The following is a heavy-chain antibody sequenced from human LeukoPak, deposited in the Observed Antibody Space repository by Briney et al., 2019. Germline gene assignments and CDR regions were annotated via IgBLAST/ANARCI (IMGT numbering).Heavy chain of an antibody. CDR3: ARGGGYYDSSGNDAFDI. Sequence: GGSLRLSCAASGFTFSSYAMSWVRQAPGKGLEWVSAISGSGGSTYYADSVKGRFTISRDNSKNTLYLQMNSLRAEDTAVYYCARGGGYYDSSGNDAFDIWGQGTMVTVSS. J-gene: IGHJ3*02. CDR2: ISGSGGST. V-gene: IGHV3-23*01. CDR1: GFTFSSYA. D-gene: IGHD3-22*01.